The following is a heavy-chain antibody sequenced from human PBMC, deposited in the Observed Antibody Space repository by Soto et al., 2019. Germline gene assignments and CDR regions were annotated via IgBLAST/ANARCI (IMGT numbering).Heavy chain of an antibody. D-gene: IGHD3-22*01. CDR3: ARGPYYYDSSGYYSDD. CDR1: GGSISSGDYY. J-gene: IGHJ4*02. Sequence: SETLSLTCTVSGGSISSGDYYWSWIRQPPGKGLEWIGYIYYSGSTYYNPSLKSRVTISVDTSKNQFSLKPSSVTAADTAVYYCARGPYYYDSSGYYSDDWGQGTLVTVAS. V-gene: IGHV4-30-4*01. CDR2: IYYSGST.